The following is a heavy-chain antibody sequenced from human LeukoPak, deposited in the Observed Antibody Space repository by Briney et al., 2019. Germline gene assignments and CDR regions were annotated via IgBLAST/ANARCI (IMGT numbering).Heavy chain of an antibody. J-gene: IGHJ4*02. CDR1: GFTFSSYS. V-gene: IGHV3-21*04. CDR2: ISSSSSYI. CDR3: ARDAPLMGATGGVTDY. D-gene: IGHD1-26*01. Sequence: GGSLRLSCAASGFTFSSYSMNWVRQAPGKGLEWVSSISSSSSYIYYADSVKGRFTISRDNAKNSLYLQMNSLRAEDTAVYYCARDAPLMGATGGVTDYWGQGTLVTVSS.